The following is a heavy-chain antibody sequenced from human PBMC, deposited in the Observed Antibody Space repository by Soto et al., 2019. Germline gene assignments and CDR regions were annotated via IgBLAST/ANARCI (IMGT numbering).Heavy chain of an antibody. D-gene: IGHD3-10*01. Sequence: SVKVSCKACGCTFSSYAISWVRQAAGQGLEWMGGIIPIFGTANYAQKFQGRVTITADESTSTAYMELSSLRSEDTAVYYCARDKTYYYGSGSYLDYYGMEVWGQGTTVSVS. CDR3: ARDKTYYYGSGSYLDYYGMEV. CDR1: GCTFSSYA. V-gene: IGHV1-69*13. CDR2: IIPIFGTA. J-gene: IGHJ6*01.